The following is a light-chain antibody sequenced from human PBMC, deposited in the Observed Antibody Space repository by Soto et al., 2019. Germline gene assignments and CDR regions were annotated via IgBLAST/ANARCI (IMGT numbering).Light chain of an antibody. J-gene: IGKJ2*01. CDR3: LQRYNWPRYT. V-gene: IGKV3-11*01. CDR2: DAS. Sequence: EIVLTQSPATLSLSPGERATLSCRASQSVSRYLAWYQQKPGQAPRLLIYDASNRDTGIPDRFSGSGSGTDFTLTISSLEPDDFAVYYCLQRYNWPRYTFGQGTKLEI. CDR1: QSVSRY.